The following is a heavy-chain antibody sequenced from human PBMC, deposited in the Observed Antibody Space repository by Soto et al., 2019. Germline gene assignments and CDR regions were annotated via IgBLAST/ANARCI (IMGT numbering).Heavy chain of an antibody. CDR3: ARGVGSHYDYYYNGMDV. Sequence: SETLSLTCAVYGGSFSGYFWSWIRQPPGKGLEWIGEINHIGSTNYNPSLKSRVTISVDTSKNQFSLKLSSVTAADTAVYYCARGVGSHYDYYYNGMDVWGQGTTVTVSS. CDR1: GGSFSGYF. CDR2: INHIGST. D-gene: IGHD3-22*01. V-gene: IGHV4-34*01. J-gene: IGHJ6*02.